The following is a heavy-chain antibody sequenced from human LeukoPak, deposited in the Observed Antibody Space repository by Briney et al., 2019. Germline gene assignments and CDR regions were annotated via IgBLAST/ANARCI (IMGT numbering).Heavy chain of an antibody. CDR2: INSDSNDT. V-gene: IGHV3-23*01. Sequence: GGSLRLSCAASGFSFRTSPMSWVRQVPGKGPEWVSGINSDSNDTPYADSVKGRFTISRDNAKNMLYLQMRSLRVEDTAVYYCVRKDSGLHPLDLWGQGTRVTVSS. J-gene: IGHJ5*02. CDR1: GFSFRTSP. CDR3: VRKDSGLHPLDL.